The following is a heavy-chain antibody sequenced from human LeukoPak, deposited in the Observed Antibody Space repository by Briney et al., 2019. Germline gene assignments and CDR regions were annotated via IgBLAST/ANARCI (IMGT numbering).Heavy chain of an antibody. CDR3: ARDRLHGPYDYYYMDV. CDR1: GFTVSSNY. CDR2: IYSDGRM. J-gene: IGHJ6*03. V-gene: IGHV3-53*01. Sequence: GGSLRLSCAASGFTVSSNYMSWVRQAPGKGLEWVSVIYSDGRMYYADSVKGRFTISRDNSKNTLYLQMNSLRADDTAVYYCARDRLHGPYDYYYMDVWGKGTTVTVSS. D-gene: IGHD3-16*01.